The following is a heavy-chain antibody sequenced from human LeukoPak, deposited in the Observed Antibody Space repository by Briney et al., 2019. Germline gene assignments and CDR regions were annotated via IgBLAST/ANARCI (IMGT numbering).Heavy chain of an antibody. CDR1: GFTFSSYW. CDR2: ISGSGGST. D-gene: IGHD3-9*01. CDR3: AKNAYVLRYFDWDPYDC. J-gene: IGHJ4*02. Sequence: GGSLRLSCAASGFTFSSYWMSWVRQAPGKGLEWVSAISGSGGSTYYADSVKGRFTISRDNSKNTLYLQMNSLRAEDTAVYYCAKNAYVLRYFDWDPYDCWGQGTLVTVSS. V-gene: IGHV3-23*01.